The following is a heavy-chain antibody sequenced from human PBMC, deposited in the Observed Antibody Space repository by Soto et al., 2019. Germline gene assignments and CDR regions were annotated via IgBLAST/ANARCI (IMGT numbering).Heavy chain of an antibody. CDR3: ARDPAPSAPVVVAATPDY. D-gene: IGHD2-15*01. Sequence: EVQLVESGGGLVKPGGSLRLSCAASGFTFSSYSMNWVRQAPGKGLEWVSSISSSSSYIYYADSVKGRFTISRDNAKNSVYLQMNSLRAEDTAVYYCARDPAPSAPVVVAATPDYWGQGTLVTVSS. J-gene: IGHJ4*02. V-gene: IGHV3-21*01. CDR1: GFTFSSYS. CDR2: ISSSSSYI.